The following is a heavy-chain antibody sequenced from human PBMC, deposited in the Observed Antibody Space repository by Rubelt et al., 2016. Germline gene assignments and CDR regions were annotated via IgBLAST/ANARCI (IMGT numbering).Heavy chain of an antibody. D-gene: IGHD3/OR15-3a*01. J-gene: IGHJ4*02. CDR2: GSGGST. CDR3: AKGRDFWNGYDDY. V-gene: IGHV3-23*01. Sequence: GSGGSTYYADSVKGRLTISRDNSKNTLYLQMNSLRAEDTAVYYCAKGRDFWNGYDDYWGQGTLVTVSS.